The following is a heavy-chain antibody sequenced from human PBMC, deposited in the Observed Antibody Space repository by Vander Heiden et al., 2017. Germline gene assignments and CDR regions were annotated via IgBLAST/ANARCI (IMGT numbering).Heavy chain of an antibody. CDR3: TRLWRTDGDNDDY. CDR2: IRSKANSYAT. J-gene: IGHJ4*02. CDR1: GFTFSGSA. Sequence: EVQLVESGGGLVQPGGSLKLSCAASGFTFSGSAMHWVRQASGKGLEWVGRIRSKANSYATAYATSVKGRFTISRDDSKSTAYLQMNSLKTEDTAVYYCTRLWRTDGDNDDYWGQGTLVTVSS. D-gene: IGHD4-17*01. V-gene: IGHV3-73*02.